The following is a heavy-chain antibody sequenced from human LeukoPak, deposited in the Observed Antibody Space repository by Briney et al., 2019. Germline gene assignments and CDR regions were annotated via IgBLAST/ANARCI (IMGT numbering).Heavy chain of an antibody. CDR2: IIPIFGTA. Sequence: SVKVSCKASGGTFSSYAISRVRQAPGQGLEWMGGIIPIFGTANYAQKFQGRVTITADESTSTAYMELSSLRSEDTAVYYCARDGYCSSTSCYLWGQGTLVTVSS. CDR3: ARDGYCSSTSCYL. J-gene: IGHJ4*02. CDR1: GGTFSSYA. V-gene: IGHV1-69*01. D-gene: IGHD2-2*01.